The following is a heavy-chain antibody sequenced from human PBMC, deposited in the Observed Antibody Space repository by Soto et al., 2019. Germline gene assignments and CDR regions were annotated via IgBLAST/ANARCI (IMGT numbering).Heavy chain of an antibody. CDR3: ARGGDSGSYYDYFDY. V-gene: IGHV5-51*01. D-gene: IGHD1-26*01. J-gene: IGHJ4*02. CDR2: IYPGGSDT. CDR1: GYSFTSYW. Sequence: GESLKISCKGSGYSFTSYWIGWVRQMPGKGLEWMGIIYPGGSDTRYSPSFQGQVTISADKSISTAYLQWSSLKASDTAMYYCARGGDSGSYYDYFDYWGQGTLVTVSS.